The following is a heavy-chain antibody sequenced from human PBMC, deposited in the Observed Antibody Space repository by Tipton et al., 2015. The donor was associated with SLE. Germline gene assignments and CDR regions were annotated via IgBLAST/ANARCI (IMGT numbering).Heavy chain of an antibody. CDR2: LYYSGNT. D-gene: IGHD2-8*01. Sequence: LRLSCSVSGVSISTYYWSWIRQSPGKGLEWIGVLYYSGNTYYNPSLKSPVTLSIDTSKNQFSLKMRSVTAADTAVYFCARGYCSDGVCYGFGFFDYWGQGNLVTVSS. V-gene: IGHV4-59*12. CDR1: GVSISTYY. J-gene: IGHJ4*02. CDR3: ARGYCSDGVCYGFGFFDY.